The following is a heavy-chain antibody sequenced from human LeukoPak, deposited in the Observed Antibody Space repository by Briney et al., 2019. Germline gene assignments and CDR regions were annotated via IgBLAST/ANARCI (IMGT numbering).Heavy chain of an antibody. D-gene: IGHD3-10*01. Sequence: QPSETLSLTCTVSGYSISSGYYWGWIRQPPGKGLEWIGSIYHSGSTYYNPSLKSRVTISVDTSKNQFSLKLSSVTAADTAVYYCARRTKITMVRGVIIEIFDYWGQGTLVTVSS. V-gene: IGHV4-38-2*02. J-gene: IGHJ4*02. CDR2: IYHSGST. CDR3: ARRTKITMVRGVIIEIFDY. CDR1: GYSISSGYY.